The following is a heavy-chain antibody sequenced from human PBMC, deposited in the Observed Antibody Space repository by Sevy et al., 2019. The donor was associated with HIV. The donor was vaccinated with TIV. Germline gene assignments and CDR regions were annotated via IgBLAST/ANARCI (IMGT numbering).Heavy chain of an antibody. D-gene: IGHD6-19*01. J-gene: IGHJ6*02. CDR2: IWVDGSNK. CDR3: AKAVADSNYYYGLDV. V-gene: IGHV3-30*02. Sequence: GGSLRLSCAASGFTFSTYSMHWVRQAPGKGLEWVALIWVDGSNKYYADSVKGRFTISRDNSKNTLYLQMNSLRAEDTAVYYCAKAVADSNYYYGLDVWGQWTTVTVSS. CDR1: GFTFSTYS.